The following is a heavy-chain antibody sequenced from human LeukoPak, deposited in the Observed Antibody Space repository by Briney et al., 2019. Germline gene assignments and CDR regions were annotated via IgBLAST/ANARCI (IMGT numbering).Heavy chain of an antibody. Sequence: SETLSLTCTVSGGSISSYYWSWIRQPPGKGLEWIGYIYYSGSTNYNPSLKSRVTISVDTSKNQLSLKLSSVTAADTAVYYCARLVPEKVGATFWFDPWGQGTLVTVSS. J-gene: IGHJ5*02. V-gene: IGHV4-59*08. CDR1: GGSISSYY. CDR3: ARLVPEKVGATFWFDP. CDR2: IYYSGST. D-gene: IGHD1-26*01.